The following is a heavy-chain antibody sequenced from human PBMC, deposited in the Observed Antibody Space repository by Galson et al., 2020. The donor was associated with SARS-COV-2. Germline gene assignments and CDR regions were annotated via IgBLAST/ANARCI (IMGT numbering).Heavy chain of an antibody. CDR1: GFSLSTSGMC. Sequence: SGPTLVKPTQTLTLTCTFSGFSLSTSGMCVSWIRQPPGKALEWLARIDWDDDKYYSTSLKTRLTISKDTSKNQVVLTMTNMDPVDTATYYCAWMYSGSPAYDYWGQGTLVTVSS. CDR2: IDWDDDK. J-gene: IGHJ4*02. D-gene: IGHD1-26*01. V-gene: IGHV2-70*11. CDR3: AWMYSGSPAYDY.